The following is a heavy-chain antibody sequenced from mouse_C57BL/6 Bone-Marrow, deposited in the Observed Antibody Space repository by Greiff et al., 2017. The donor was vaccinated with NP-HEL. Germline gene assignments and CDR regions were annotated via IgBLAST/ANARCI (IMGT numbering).Heavy chain of an antibody. CDR1: GYTFTNYW. CDR3: ARSRSNYLFDY. J-gene: IGHJ2*01. D-gene: IGHD2-5*01. V-gene: IGHV1-63*01. CDR2: IYPGGGYT. Sequence: QVTLKVSGAELVRPGTSVKMSCKASGYTFTNYWIGWAKQRPGHGLEWIGDIYPGGGYTNYNEKFKGKATLTADKSSSTAYMQFSSLTSEDSAIYYCARSRSNYLFDYWGQGTTLTVSS.